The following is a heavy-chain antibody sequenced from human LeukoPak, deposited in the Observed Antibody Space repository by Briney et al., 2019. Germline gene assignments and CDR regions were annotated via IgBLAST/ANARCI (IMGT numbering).Heavy chain of an antibody. Sequence: ASVKVSCKASGYTFTSYGISWVRQAPGQGLEWMGWINTYNGNTNYAQKVQGRVTVTTDTSTSTAYMELRSLKSDDTAIYYCARDIDYDVDYWGQGALVTVSS. CDR3: ARDIDYDVDY. V-gene: IGHV1-18*01. D-gene: IGHD3-3*01. CDR2: INTYNGNT. CDR1: GYTFTSYG. J-gene: IGHJ4*02.